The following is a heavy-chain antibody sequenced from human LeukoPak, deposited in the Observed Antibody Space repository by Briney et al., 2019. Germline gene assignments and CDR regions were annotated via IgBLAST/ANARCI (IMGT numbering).Heavy chain of an antibody. V-gene: IGHV3-15*05. CDR1: GFTFSNAW. D-gene: IGHD3-10*01. CDR2: IKSKTDGGTT. J-gene: IGHJ4*02. CDR3: TTVLAVDYGSVIYLH. Sequence: GGSLRLSCAASGFTFSNAWMSWVRQAPGKGLEWVGRIKSKTDGGTTDYAAPVKGRFTISRDDSKNTMYLKMNSLKTEDTPVYHCTTVLAVDYGSVIYLHWGQGTLDTVPS.